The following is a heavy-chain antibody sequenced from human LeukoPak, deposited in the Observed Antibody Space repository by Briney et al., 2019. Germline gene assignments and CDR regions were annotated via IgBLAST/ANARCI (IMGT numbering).Heavy chain of an antibody. Sequence: ASVKVSCKASGYTFTSYYIHGVRQAPGQGLEWMGIINPTSGTTSYAQKFQGRVTMTRDTSTNTVYMVLSSLRSEDTAVYYCAIAALCNSPGCRGPQYYMDVWGKGATVTVSS. V-gene: IGHV1-46*01. CDR3: AIAALCNSPGCRGPQYYMDV. D-gene: IGHD2-2*01. CDR1: GYTFTSYY. CDR2: INPTSGTT. J-gene: IGHJ6*03.